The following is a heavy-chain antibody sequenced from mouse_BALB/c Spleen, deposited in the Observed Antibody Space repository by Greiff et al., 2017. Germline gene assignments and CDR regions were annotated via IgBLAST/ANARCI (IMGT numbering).Heavy chain of an antibody. CDR3: ARGGEFITTVVDAMDY. CDR2: IWAGGST. CDR1: GFSLTSYG. J-gene: IGHJ4*01. D-gene: IGHD1-1*01. V-gene: IGHV2-9*02. Sequence: VKLMESGPGLVAPSQSLSITCTVSGFSLTSYGVHWVRQPPGKGLEWLGVIWAGGSTNYNSALMSRLSISKDNSKSQVFLKMNSLQTDDTAMYYCARGGEFITTVVDAMDYWGQGTSVTVSS.